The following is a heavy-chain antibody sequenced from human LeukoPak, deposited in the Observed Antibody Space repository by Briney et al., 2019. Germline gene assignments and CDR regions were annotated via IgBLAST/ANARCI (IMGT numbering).Heavy chain of an antibody. J-gene: IGHJ4*02. CDR2: IYYSGST. V-gene: IGHV4-59*01. CDR1: GGSISSYY. Sequence: PSETLSLTCTVSGGSISSYYWSWIRQPPGKGLEWIGYIYYSGSTNYNPSLKSRVTISVDTSKNQFSLKLSSVTAADTAVYYCAREGDSSGYYFSYWGQGTLVTASS. CDR3: AREGDSSGYYFSY. D-gene: IGHD3-22*01.